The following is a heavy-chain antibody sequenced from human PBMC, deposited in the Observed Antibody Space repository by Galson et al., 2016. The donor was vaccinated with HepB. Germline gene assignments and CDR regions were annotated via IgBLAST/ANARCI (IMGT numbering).Heavy chain of an antibody. CDR3: ARDRRSKGVTAENWYFDL. CDR2: IIPIFGIA. J-gene: IGHJ2*01. CDR1: GGTFSSYA. V-gene: IGHV1-69*13. D-gene: IGHD1-14*01. Sequence: SVKVSCKASGGTFSSYAISWVRQAPGQGLEWMGGIIPIFGIANYAQKFQGRVTITADESTSTAYMELSSLRSEDTAVYYGARDRRSKGVTAENWYFDLWGRGTLVTVSS.